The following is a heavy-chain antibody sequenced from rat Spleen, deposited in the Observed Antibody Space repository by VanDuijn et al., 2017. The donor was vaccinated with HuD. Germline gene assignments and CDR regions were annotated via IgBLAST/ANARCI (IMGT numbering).Heavy chain of an antibody. J-gene: IGHJ3*01. CDR3: TSPFRWFAY. CDR2: ISSGGST. V-gene: IGHV2S12*01. Sequence: QVQLKESGPGLVQPSQTLSLTCTVSGFTLTRYHVHWVRQPPGKGLEWIAAISSGGSTYYNSALKSRLSISRDTSKSQVFLKLNSLQNEDIAIYFCTSPFRWFAYWGQGTLVTVSS. CDR1: GFTLTRYH.